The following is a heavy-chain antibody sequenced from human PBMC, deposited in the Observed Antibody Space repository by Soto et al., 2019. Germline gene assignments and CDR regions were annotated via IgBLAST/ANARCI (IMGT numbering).Heavy chain of an antibody. D-gene: IGHD6-19*01. CDR2: ISAYNGNT. CDR3: ARAPNKIEQWLAPGVPTTGWFDP. Sequence: ASVKVSCKASGYTFTSYGISWVRQAPGQGLEWMGWISAYNGNTNYAQKLQGRVTITADESTSTAYMELSSLRSEDTAVYYCARAPNKIEQWLAPGVPTTGWFDPWGQGTLVTVSS. V-gene: IGHV1-18*01. CDR1: GYTFTSYG. J-gene: IGHJ5*02.